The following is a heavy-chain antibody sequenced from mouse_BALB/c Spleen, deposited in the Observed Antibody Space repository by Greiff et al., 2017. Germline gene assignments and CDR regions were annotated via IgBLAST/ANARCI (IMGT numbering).Heavy chain of an antibody. CDR2: IYPGNVNT. Sequence: VQLQQSGPELVKPGASVRISCKASGYTFTSYYIHWVKQRPGQGLEWIGWIYPGNVNTKYNEKFKGKATLTADKSSSTAYMQLSSLTSEDSAVYFCARSYYYGSSPFDYWGQGTTLTVSS. CDR3: ARSYYYGSSPFDY. J-gene: IGHJ2*01. V-gene: IGHV1S56*01. CDR1: GYTFTSYY. D-gene: IGHD1-1*01.